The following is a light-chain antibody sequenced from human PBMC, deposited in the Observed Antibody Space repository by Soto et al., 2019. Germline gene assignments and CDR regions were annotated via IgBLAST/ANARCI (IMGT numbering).Light chain of an antibody. V-gene: IGKV3-20*01. CDR2: GAS. Sequence: EIVMTQSPATLSVTPGERATLSCRASQSVSSSYLAWYQHKPGQAPRLLIYGASTRATGIPDRFSGSGSGTEFTLTISRLQPEDFAVYYCQQYGSSPRTLGQGTKVDIK. J-gene: IGKJ1*01. CDR3: QQYGSSPRT. CDR1: QSVSSSY.